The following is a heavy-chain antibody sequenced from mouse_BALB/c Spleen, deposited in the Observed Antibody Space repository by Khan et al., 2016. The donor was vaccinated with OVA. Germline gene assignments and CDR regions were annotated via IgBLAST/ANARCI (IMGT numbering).Heavy chain of an antibody. CDR3: ARAYYRYDGYYAMDY. CDR1: GFSLSRYN. CDR2: IWGGGGT. Sequence: VQLQESGPGLVAPSQSLSITCTVSGFSLSRYNIHWVRQTPGKGLEWLGMIWGGGGTDYNSTLKSRLSISKENSKCQVFLKMNSLQTDDTSMYYCARAYYRYDGYYAMDYWGQGTSVTVSS. D-gene: IGHD2-14*01. V-gene: IGHV2-6-4*01. J-gene: IGHJ4*01.